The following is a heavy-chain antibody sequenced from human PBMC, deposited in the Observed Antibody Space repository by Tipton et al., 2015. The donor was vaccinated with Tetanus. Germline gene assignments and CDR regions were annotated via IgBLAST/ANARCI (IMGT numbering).Heavy chain of an antibody. CDR1: GFTFSSYW. V-gene: IGHV3-7*03. CDR3: ARDRRSYIASAGYGMDV. D-gene: IGHD6-13*01. Sequence: SLRLSCTASGFTFSSYWMSWVRQTPGKGLEWVANIKEDGSEKYYVDSVKGRFTISRDNAKNSVYLQMSSLRDDDTAIYYCARDRRSYIASAGYGMDVWGQGTPVTASS. CDR2: IKEDGSEK. J-gene: IGHJ6*02.